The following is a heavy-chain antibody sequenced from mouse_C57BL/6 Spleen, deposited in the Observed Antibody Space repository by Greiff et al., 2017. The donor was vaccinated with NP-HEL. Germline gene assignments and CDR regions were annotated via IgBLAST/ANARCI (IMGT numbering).Heavy chain of an antibody. CDR2: ISSGSSTI. D-gene: IGHD4-1*02. CDR3: ARSNWDRFDY. Sequence: EVKLEESGGGLVKPGGSLKLSCAASGFTFSDYGMHWVRQAPEKGLEWVAYISSGSSTIYYADTVKGRFTISRDNAKNTLFLQMTSLRSEDTAMYYCARSNWDRFDYWGQGTTLTVSS. CDR1: GFTFSDYG. V-gene: IGHV5-17*01. J-gene: IGHJ2*01.